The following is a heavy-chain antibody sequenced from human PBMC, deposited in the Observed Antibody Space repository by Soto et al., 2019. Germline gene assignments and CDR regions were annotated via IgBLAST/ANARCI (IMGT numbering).Heavy chain of an antibody. D-gene: IGHD3-22*01. CDR2: IYYSGST. V-gene: IGHV4-61*01. CDR3: ARSTHYYDSSGYYYRNYFDY. Sequence: QVQLQESGPGLVKPSETLSLTCTVSGGSVSSGSYYWSWIRQPPGKGLEWIGYIYYSGSTNYNPSLKSRVTISVDTSKNQFSLKLSSVTAADTAVYYCARSTHYYDSSGYYYRNYFDYWGQGTLVTVSS. J-gene: IGHJ4*02. CDR1: GGSVSSGSYY.